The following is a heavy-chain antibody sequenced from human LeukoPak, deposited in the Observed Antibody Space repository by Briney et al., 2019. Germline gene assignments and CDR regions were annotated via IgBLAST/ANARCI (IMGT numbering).Heavy chain of an antibody. CDR2: MNPNSGNT. D-gene: IGHD2-15*01. Sequence: ASVKVSCKASGYTFTSYDINWVRQATGQGLEWMGWMNPNSGNTGYAQKFQGRVTMTRNTSISTAYMELSSLRSEDTAVYYCARAGGSSSYLTGYFDYWGQGTLVTVSS. CDR1: GYTFTSYD. J-gene: IGHJ4*02. CDR3: ARAGGSSSYLTGYFDY. V-gene: IGHV1-8*01.